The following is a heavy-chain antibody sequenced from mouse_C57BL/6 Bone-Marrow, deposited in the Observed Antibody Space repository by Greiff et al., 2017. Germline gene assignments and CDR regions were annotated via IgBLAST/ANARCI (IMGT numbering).Heavy chain of an antibody. CDR3: ARDAGVYYYGSSYFDV. J-gene: IGHJ1*03. CDR2: INYDGSST. CDR1: GFTFSDYY. V-gene: IGHV5-16*01. D-gene: IGHD1-1*01. Sequence: EVQVVESEGGLVQPGSSMKLSCTASGFTFSDYYMAWVRQVPEKGLEWVANINYDGSSTYYLDSLKSRFIISRDNAKNILYLQMSSLKSEDTAAYYCARDAGVYYYGSSYFDVWGTGTTVTVSS.